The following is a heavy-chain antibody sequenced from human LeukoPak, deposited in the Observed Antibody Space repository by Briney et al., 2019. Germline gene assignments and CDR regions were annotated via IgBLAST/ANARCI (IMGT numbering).Heavy chain of an antibody. Sequence: GGSLRLSCAASGFTFSSYAMHWVRQAPGKGLEWVAVISHDGSNKYYADSVKGRFTISRDNSKNTLYLQMNSLRAEDTAVYYCARDYDYVWGSYRVYYYYYGMDVWGQGPTVTVPS. D-gene: IGHD3-16*02. J-gene: IGHJ6*02. CDR1: GFTFSSYA. CDR3: ARDYDYVWGSYRVYYYYYGMDV. CDR2: ISHDGSNK. V-gene: IGHV3-30-3*01.